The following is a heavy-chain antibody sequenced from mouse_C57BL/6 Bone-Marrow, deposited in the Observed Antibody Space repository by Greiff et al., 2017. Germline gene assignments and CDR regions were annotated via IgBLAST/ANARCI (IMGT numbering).Heavy chain of an antibody. J-gene: IGHJ2*01. D-gene: IGHD1-1*01. CDR2: IDPENGDT. CDR1: GFNIKDDY. V-gene: IGHV14-4*01. Sequence: VQLQQSGAELVRPGASVKLSCAASGFNIKDDYMHWVKQRPEQGLEWIGWIDPENGDTEYASKFQGKATITADNSSNTAYLQLSSLTSEDTAVYDCTTITTVVAYYFDHWGQGTTLTVSS. CDR3: TTITTVVAYYFDH.